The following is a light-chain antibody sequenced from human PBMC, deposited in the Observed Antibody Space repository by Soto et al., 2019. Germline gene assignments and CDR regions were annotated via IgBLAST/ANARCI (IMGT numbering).Light chain of an antibody. CDR1: QRVRNN. CDR3: QKYNDWPPIT. V-gene: IGKV3-15*01. J-gene: IGKJ5*01. CDR2: YAS. Sequence: EIMMTQSPATLSVSPGDTATLSCRASQRVRNNLAWYQQKPGQAPRLLIYYASTRATDIPARFSGSGSGTEFTLTISSLQSEDFALYYCQKYNDWPPITFGQGTRLEIK.